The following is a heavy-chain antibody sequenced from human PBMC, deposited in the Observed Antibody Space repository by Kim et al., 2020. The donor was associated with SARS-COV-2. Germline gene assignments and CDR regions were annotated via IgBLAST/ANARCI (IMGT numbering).Heavy chain of an antibody. CDR3: ARVGSYPRYYFDY. J-gene: IGHJ4*02. CDR2: INSDGSST. CDR1: GFTFSSYW. D-gene: IGHD1-26*01. V-gene: IGHV3-74*01. Sequence: GGSLRLSCAASGFTFSSYWMHWVRQAPGKGLVWVSRINSDGSSTSYADSVKGRFTISRDNAKNTLYLQMNSLRAEYTAVYYCARVGSYPRYYFDYWGQGTLVTVSS.